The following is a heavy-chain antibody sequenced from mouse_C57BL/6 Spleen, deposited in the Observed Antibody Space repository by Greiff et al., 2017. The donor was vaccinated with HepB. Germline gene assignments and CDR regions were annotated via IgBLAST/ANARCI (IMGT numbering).Heavy chain of an antibody. J-gene: IGHJ4*01. V-gene: IGHV3-6*01. CDR2: ISYDGSN. CDR3: AREQMDY. Sequence: EVKLMESGPGLVKPSQSLSLTCSVTGYSITSGYYWNWIRQFPGNKLEWMGYISYDGSNNYNPSLKNRISITRDTSKNQFFLKLNSVTTEDTATYYCAREQMDYWGQGTSVTVSS. CDR1: GYSITSGYY.